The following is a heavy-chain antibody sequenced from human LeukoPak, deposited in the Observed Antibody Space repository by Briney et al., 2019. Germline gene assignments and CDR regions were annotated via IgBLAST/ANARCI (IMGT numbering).Heavy chain of an antibody. CDR1: GFTFSSYA. J-gene: IGHJ4*02. V-gene: IGHV3-30*01. Sequence: GGSLRLSCAASGFTFSSYAMHWVRQAPGKGLEWVAVISYDGSNKYYADAVKGRFTISRDNSKNTLYLQMNSLRAEGTAVYYCARDASTYYYGSGSCLDYWGQGTLVPVSS. CDR3: ARDASTYYYGSGSCLDY. CDR2: ISYDGSNK. D-gene: IGHD3-10*01.